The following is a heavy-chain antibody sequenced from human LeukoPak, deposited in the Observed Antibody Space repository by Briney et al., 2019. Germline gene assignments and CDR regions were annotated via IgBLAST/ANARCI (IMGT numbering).Heavy chain of an antibody. CDR2: ISYDGSNK. J-gene: IGHJ4*02. CDR3: ARDKAVGATAAPDY. V-gene: IGHV3-30-3*01. Sequence: PGRSLRLSCAASGFTFSSYAMHWVRQAPGKGLEWVAVISYDGSNKYYADSVKGRFTISRDNSKNTLYLQMNSLRAEDTAVYYCARDKAVGATAAPDYWGQGTLVTVSS. D-gene: IGHD1-26*01. CDR1: GFTFSSYA.